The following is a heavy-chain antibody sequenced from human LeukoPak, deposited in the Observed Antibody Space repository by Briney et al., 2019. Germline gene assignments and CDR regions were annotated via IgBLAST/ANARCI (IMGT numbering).Heavy chain of an antibody. CDR3: ARGGAGYYDSSGYYY. CDR1: GASISGYF. CDR2: IYHSGST. D-gene: IGHD3-22*01. Sequence: SSETLSLTCTVSGASISGYFWSWIRQPPGKGLEWIGYIYHSGSTYYNPSLKSRVTISVDRSKNQFSLKLSSVTAADTAVYYCARGGAGYYDSSGYYYWGQGTLVTVSS. V-gene: IGHV4-30-2*01. J-gene: IGHJ4*02.